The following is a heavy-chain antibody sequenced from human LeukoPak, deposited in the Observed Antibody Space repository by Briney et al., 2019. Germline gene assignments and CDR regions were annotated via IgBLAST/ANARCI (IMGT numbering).Heavy chain of an antibody. CDR3: VRGGPSTWS. CDR1: GFTVSSNY. CDR2: VYSGGST. V-gene: IGHV3-53*01. J-gene: IGHJ5*02. Sequence: GGSLRLSCAASGFTVSSNYMSWVRQAPGKGLEWVSVVYSGGSTYCADSVKGRFTISRDDAKNTLYLQMNNLRAEDTAVYYCVRGGPSTWSWGQGTLVTVSS. D-gene: IGHD2-15*01.